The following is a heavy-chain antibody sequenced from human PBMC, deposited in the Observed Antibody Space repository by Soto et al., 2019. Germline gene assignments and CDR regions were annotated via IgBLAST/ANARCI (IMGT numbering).Heavy chain of an antibody. J-gene: IGHJ4*02. D-gene: IGHD4-17*01. CDR1: GGSVSSGSYY. CDR2: IYYSGST. Sequence: PSETLSLTCTVSGGSVSSGSYYWSWIRQPPGKGLEWIGYIYYSGSTNYNPSLKSRVTISVDTSKNQFSLKLSSVTAADTAVYYCARVTTTVTTMDYWGQGTLVTVSS. V-gene: IGHV4-61*01. CDR3: ARVTTTVTTMDY.